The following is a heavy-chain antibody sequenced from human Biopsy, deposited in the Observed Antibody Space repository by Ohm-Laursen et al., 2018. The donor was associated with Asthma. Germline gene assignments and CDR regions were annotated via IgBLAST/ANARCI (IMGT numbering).Heavy chain of an antibody. Sequence: SVKVSCKASGDTIRNYAISWVRQAPGQGLAWMGGLIPVLGTPAHATMFEGRVTITADESTSTAYMELSSLSAEDTAVYYCARGYSGSDRIVYYYSGLEVWGQGTTVTVSS. V-gene: IGHV1-69*01. CDR1: GDTIRNYA. CDR3: ARGYSGSDRIVYYYSGLEV. J-gene: IGHJ6*02. D-gene: IGHD5-12*01. CDR2: LIPVLGTP.